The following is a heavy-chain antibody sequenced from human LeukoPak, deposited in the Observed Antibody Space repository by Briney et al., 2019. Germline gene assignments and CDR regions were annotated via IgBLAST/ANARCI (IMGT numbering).Heavy chain of an antibody. D-gene: IGHD3-22*01. CDR2: IYYSGST. J-gene: IGHJ4*02. V-gene: IGHV4-59*01. CDR3: ARDPYHYYYDSSGYPH. Sequence: SETLSLTCTVSGGSISSYYWSWIRQPPGKGLEWIGYIYYSGSTNYNPSLKSRVTISVDTSKNQFSLKLSSVTAADTAVYYCARDPYHYYYDSSGYPHWGQGTLVTVSS. CDR1: GGSISSYY.